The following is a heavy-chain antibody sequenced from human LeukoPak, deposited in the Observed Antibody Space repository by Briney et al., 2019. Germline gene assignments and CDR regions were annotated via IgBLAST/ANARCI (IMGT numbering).Heavy chain of an antibody. V-gene: IGHV3-30-3*01. Sequence: PGGSLRLSCAASGFTFSNYAMHWVRQAPGKGLEWVAVVSSDGNNKYYADSVKGRFTISRDNSKDTLYLQMNSLRVEDTAVYYCARSGSSSSWYENYWGQGTLVPVSS. CDR1: GFTFSNYA. D-gene: IGHD6-13*01. CDR3: ARSGSSSSWYENY. CDR2: VSSDGNNK. J-gene: IGHJ4*02.